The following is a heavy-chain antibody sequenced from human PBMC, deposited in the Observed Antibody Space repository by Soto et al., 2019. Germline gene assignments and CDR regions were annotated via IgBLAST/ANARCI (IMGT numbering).Heavy chain of an antibody. J-gene: IGHJ4*02. Sequence: SETLSLTCAVFGESVRDYFWSWIRQPPGKGLEWIGEVTYSGSTNYNPSLKSRVTMSVDTSENRFSLQLRSVTAADAAVYYCGGGLPANYWGQGTLVTVSS. CDR1: GESVRDYF. CDR2: VTYSGST. CDR3: GGGLPANY. V-gene: IGHV4-34*01.